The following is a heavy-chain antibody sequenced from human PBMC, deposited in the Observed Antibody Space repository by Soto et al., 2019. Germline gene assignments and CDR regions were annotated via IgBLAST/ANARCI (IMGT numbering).Heavy chain of an antibody. CDR1: GSTFTGHY. V-gene: IGHV1-2*02. CDR3: GRGRSGQIVVFY. D-gene: IGHD5-12*01. Sequence: GASVKVSCKASGSTFTGHYIHWVRQAPEQGPEWMGEIGPESGATRYAQKFQGRVTMTRDMSITTVYMELNNLSPDDTAVYYCGRGRSGQIVVFYWGQGTPVTVSS. J-gene: IGHJ4*02. CDR2: IGPESGAT.